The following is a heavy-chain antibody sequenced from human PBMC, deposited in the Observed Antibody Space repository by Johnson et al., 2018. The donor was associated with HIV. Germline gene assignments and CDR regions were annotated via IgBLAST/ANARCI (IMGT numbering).Heavy chain of an antibody. Sequence: VQLVESGGGLVQPGRSLRLSCAASGFTFRSYAMHWVRQAPGKGLEWVALISYDGSHKFYADSVKGRFTISRDHSKNTLYLQMNSLRAEDTAVYYCAKAPPLSTYDYDAFDVWGKGTMVTVSS. CDR1: GFTFRSYA. CDR3: AKAPPLSTYDYDAFDV. V-gene: IGHV3-30*14. J-gene: IGHJ3*01. CDR2: ISYDGSHK. D-gene: IGHD5-12*01.